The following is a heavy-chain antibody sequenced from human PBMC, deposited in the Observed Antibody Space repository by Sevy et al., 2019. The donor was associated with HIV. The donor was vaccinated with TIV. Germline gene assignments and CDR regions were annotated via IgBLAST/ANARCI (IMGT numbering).Heavy chain of an antibody. CDR1: GGSISSYY. CDR2: IYYSGST. Sequence: GSLRLSCTVSGGSISSYYWSWIRHPPGKGLEWIGYIYYSGSTNYNPSLKSRVTISVDTSKNQFSLKLSSVTAADTAVYYCARIPTTYYYDSSGYYPPQGWFDPWGQGTLVTVSS. CDR3: ARIPTTYYYDSSGYYPPQGWFDP. D-gene: IGHD3-22*01. J-gene: IGHJ5*02. V-gene: IGHV4-59*01.